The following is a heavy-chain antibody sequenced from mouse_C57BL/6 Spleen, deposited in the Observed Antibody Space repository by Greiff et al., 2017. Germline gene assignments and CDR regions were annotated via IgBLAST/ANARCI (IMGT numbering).Heavy chain of an antibody. Sequence: QVQLQQSGAELMKPGASVKLSCKATGYTFTGYWIEWVKQRPGHGLEWIGEILPGSGSTNYHEKFKGKATFTADTSSNTAYMQLSSLTTEDSAIYYCARRGDYGSSYYWYFDVWGTGTTVTVSS. CDR3: ARRGDYGSSYYWYFDV. CDR2: ILPGSGST. J-gene: IGHJ1*03. CDR1: GYTFTGYW. D-gene: IGHD1-1*01. V-gene: IGHV1-9*01.